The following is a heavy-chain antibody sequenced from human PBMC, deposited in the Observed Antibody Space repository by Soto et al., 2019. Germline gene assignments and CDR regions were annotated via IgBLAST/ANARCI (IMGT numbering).Heavy chain of an antibody. CDR3: ARPSRGSDAFAI. CDR1: GFTFSDYY. J-gene: IGHJ3*02. CDR2: INSDVTTI. Sequence: QVQLVESGGGLVKPGGSLRLSCAASGFTFSDYYMSWIRQAPGKGLEWISYINSDVTTIYYADSVKGRFTISRDNAKNSLYLQMNSLRAEDTAVYYCARPSRGSDAFAIWGQGTMVTISS. V-gene: IGHV3-11*01. D-gene: IGHD2-15*01.